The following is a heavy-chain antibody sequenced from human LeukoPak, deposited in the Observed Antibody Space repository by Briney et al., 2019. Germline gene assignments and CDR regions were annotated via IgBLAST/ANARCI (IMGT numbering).Heavy chain of an antibody. V-gene: IGHV1-18*01. CDR2: ISAYIGNT. CDR3: AAPPTNDYGGNPLYY. D-gene: IGHD4-23*01. CDR1: GYTFTNYD. Sequence: ASVKVSCKASGYTFTNYDINWVRQAPGQGLEWMGWISAYIGNTYYAQKFQGRVTMTTDTSTSTAYMELRSLRFDDTAVYYCAAPPTNDYGGNPLYYWGQGTLVTVSS. J-gene: IGHJ4*02.